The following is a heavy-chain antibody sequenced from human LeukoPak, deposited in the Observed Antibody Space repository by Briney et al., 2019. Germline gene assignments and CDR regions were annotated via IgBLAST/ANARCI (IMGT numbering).Heavy chain of an antibody. CDR2: IYQSGST. V-gene: IGHV4-30-2*01. CDR1: GGSISSGDYS. D-gene: IGHD3-10*01. Sequence: SETLSLTCAVSGGSISSGDYSWSWIRQPPGKGLQWIGYIYQSGSTYYNTSLKSRVTISADKSKNQFPLRLNSVTAADTAVYYCARGAMFRGYDYWGQGTLVTVSS. J-gene: IGHJ4*02. CDR3: ARGAMFRGYDY.